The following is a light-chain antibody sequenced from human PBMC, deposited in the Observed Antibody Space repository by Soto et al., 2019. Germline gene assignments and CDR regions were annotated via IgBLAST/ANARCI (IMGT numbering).Light chain of an antibody. CDR3: TSYVGNDIWV. V-gene: IGLV2-8*01. Sequence: QSALTQPPSASGSPGQSVTISCTGTSSDVGAYKYVSWYQQYPGKAPKLMIYEVTKRPSGVPDRFSGSKSGNTASLTVSGLQAEYEADYYCTSYVGNDIWVFGGGNKVTVL. CDR2: EVT. J-gene: IGLJ3*02. CDR1: SSDVGAYKY.